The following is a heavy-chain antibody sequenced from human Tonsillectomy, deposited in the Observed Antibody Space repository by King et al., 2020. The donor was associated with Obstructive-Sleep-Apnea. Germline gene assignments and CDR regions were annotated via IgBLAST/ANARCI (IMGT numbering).Heavy chain of an antibody. Sequence: VQLVESGGGVVQPGGSLRLSGASSGFTFISYWMWVVPRAPGTGLEGVARINEGGGERELVDSVKVRFTISRGNAKNALFLQMNSLRAQDTAVYYCARVGGPYGDYGVFRFDPWGQETLVTVSS. CDR1: GFTFISYW. CDR3: ARVGGPYGDYGVFRFDP. V-gene: IGHV3-7*04. D-gene: IGHD4-17*01. J-gene: IGHJ5*02. CDR2: INEGGGER.